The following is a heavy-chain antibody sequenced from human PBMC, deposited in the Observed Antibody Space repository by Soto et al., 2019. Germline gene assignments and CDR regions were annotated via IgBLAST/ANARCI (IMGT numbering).Heavy chain of an antibody. CDR3: ARVRREYDNSGPVDY. CDR1: GGSISSGDYS. Sequence: SETLSLTCAVSGGSISSGDYSWNWIRQPPGKGLEWIGYIYYGGSTYYNPSLQSRVTMSVDRSRNQFSLKLNSVTAADTAVYYCARVRREYDNSGPVDYWGQGTLVTVAS. V-gene: IGHV4-30-2*01. D-gene: IGHD3-22*01. J-gene: IGHJ4*02. CDR2: IYYGGST.